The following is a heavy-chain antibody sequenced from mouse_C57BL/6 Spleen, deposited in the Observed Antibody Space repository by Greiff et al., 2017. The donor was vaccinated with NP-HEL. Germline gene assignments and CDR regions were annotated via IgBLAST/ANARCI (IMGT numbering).Heavy chain of an antibody. CDR2: IYPGSGST. CDR3: ARERVFGNYDAMDY. CDR1: GYTFTSYW. V-gene: IGHV1-55*01. D-gene: IGHD2-1*01. J-gene: IGHJ4*01. Sequence: QVQLQQPGAELVKPGASVKMSCKASGYTFTSYWITWVKQRPGQGLEWIGDIYPGSGSTNYNEKFKSKATLTVDTSSSTAYMQLSSLTSEDSAVYYCARERVFGNYDAMDYWGQGTSVTVSS.